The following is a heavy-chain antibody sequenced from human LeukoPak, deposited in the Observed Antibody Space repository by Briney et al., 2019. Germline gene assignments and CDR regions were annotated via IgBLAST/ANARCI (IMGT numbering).Heavy chain of an antibody. CDR1: GFTFTNYA. Sequence: AGGSLRLSCAASGFTFTNYAMSWVRQAPGKGLEWVSTIGSSGGDTYYADSVKGRFTISRDNSENTLYLQMNSLTTEDTAVYYCAKSREGSGYRGYFDAWGQGTLVTVSS. CDR3: AKSREGSGYRGYFDA. CDR2: IGSSGGDT. D-gene: IGHD3-22*01. J-gene: IGHJ4*02. V-gene: IGHV3-23*01.